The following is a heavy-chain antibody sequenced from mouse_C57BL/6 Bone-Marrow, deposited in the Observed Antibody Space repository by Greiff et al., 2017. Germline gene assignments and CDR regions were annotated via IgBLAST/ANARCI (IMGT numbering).Heavy chain of an antibody. Sequence: VQLQQSGPELVKPGASVKISCKASGYSFTDYNMNWVKQSHGKSLEWIGVINPNYGTTSYNQKFKGKATLTVDPSSNTSYMQLNSLTTENSEVYYCASYGSSYGDFDYWGQGTTLTVSS. J-gene: IGHJ2*01. D-gene: IGHD1-1*01. CDR3: ASYGSSYGDFDY. V-gene: IGHV1-39*01. CDR1: GYSFTDYN. CDR2: INPNYGTT.